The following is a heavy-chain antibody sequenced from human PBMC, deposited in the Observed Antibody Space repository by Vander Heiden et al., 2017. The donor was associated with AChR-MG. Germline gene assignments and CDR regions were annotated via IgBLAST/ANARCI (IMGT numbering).Heavy chain of an antibody. CDR2: ISRSSSTI. Sequence: EVQLVESGGGLVHPGGSLRLSCAASGFTFTSYCMNWVRQAPGKGLEWVSDISRSSSTIYYADSGKGRFTISRDNAKNSLYLQMNSLRDEDTAVYYCARSPLGYCSGGSCYSTDYWGQGTLVTVSS. D-gene: IGHD2-15*01. V-gene: IGHV3-48*02. CDR3: ARSPLGYCSGGSCYSTDY. J-gene: IGHJ4*02. CDR1: GFTFTSYC.